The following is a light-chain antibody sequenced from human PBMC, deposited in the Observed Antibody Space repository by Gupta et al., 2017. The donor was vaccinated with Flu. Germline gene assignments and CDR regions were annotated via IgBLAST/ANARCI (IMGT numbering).Light chain of an antibody. Sequence: IVLTQSPATLSVSPGERATLSCRASQSVSSNLAWYKQKPGQAPRLLIYGASTRDTGIPARFSGSGSGREFTLTISSLQYEDFAVYYCQQYNNWPPITFGGGTXVEIK. J-gene: IGKJ4*01. CDR2: GAS. V-gene: IGKV3-15*01. CDR1: QSVSSN. CDR3: QQYNNWPPIT.